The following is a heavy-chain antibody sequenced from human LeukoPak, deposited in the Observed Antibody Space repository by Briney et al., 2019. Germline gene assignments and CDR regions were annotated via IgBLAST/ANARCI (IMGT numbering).Heavy chain of an antibody. D-gene: IGHD3-10*01. Sequence: SQTLSLTCAISGDSVSSNSGAWNWIRQSPSRGHEWLGRIYYRSKWKKDYAVSVGSRITINPDTSKNQFSLQLSSVTPEDTAVYYCARDWSGNVAIDYWGQGTLVTVSS. CDR1: GDSVSSNSGA. CDR2: IYYRSKWKK. CDR3: ARDWSGNVAIDY. J-gene: IGHJ4*02. V-gene: IGHV6-1*01.